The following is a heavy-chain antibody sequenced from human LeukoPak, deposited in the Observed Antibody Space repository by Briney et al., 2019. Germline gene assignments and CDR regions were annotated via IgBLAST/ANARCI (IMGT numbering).Heavy chain of an antibody. D-gene: IGHD3-3*01. CDR1: GFTFSTYE. V-gene: IGHV3-48*03. CDR3: ARVRGLEWLLKHLDS. J-gene: IGHJ4*02. Sequence: PGGSLRLSCTVSGFTFSTYEMNWVRQAPGKGLEWVSYISGSGYPIYYADSVKGRFTISRDNAKNSLYIQMNSLRAEDTAIYYCARVRGLEWLLKHLDSWGQGTVVTVSS. CDR2: ISGSGYPI.